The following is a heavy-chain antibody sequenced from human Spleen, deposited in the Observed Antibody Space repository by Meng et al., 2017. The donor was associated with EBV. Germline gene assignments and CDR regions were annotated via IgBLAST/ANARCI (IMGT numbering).Heavy chain of an antibody. CDR1: GGSVDRFNYY. D-gene: IGHD5-18*01. V-gene: IGHV4-61*01. Sequence: QVPLKESAPGLVKPSETRTLPSPGIGGSVDRFNYYGSWIRQPPGKGLEWIGYMYYSGSTSYNPSLKSRVTISVDKSKNQFSLKLSSVIAADTAVYYCARDRGGYNYGPLGYWGQGTLVTVSS. J-gene: IGHJ4*02. CDR3: ARDRGGYNYGPLGY. CDR2: MYYSGST.